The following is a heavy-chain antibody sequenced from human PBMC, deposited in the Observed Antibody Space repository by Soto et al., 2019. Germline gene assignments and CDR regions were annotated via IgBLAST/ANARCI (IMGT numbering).Heavy chain of an antibody. CDR2: ISSSSSYT. Sequence: QVQLVESGGGLVKPRGSLRLSCAASGFTFSDYYMSWIRQAPGKGLEWVSYISSSSSYTNYADSVKGRFTISRDNAKNSLYLQMNSLRAEDTAVYYCARSYSSGWYDDYWGQGTLVTVSS. J-gene: IGHJ4*02. CDR3: ARSYSSGWYDDY. CDR1: GFTFSDYY. D-gene: IGHD6-19*01. V-gene: IGHV3-11*05.